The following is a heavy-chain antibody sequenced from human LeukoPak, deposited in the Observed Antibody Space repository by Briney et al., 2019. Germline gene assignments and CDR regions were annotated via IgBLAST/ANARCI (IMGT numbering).Heavy chain of an antibody. CDR2: INSNGDTT. J-gene: IGHJ4*02. V-gene: IGHV3-64*02. CDR1: GFTFRNHA. D-gene: IGHD3/OR15-3a*01. Sequence: PGGCLRLSCAASGFTFRNHAMHWVRQAPGKGLEYVSAINSNGDTTYYGDSVKGRFTISRDNSKSTLFLQMGSLRPADTAVYYCAREERGLAIDYWGQGALVTVSS. CDR3: AREERGLAIDY.